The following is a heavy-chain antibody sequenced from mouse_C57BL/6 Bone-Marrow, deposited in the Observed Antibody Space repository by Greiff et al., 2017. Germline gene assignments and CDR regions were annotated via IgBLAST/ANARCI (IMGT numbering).Heavy chain of an antibody. D-gene: IGHD1-1*01. J-gene: IGHJ2*01. CDR2: IDPEDGDT. Sequence: EVQLQQSGAELVRPGASVKLSCTASGFNIKDYYMHWVKQRPEQGLEWIGRIDPEDGDTDYAPKFQGKATMTADTSSNTAYLQLSSLTSEDTAVYYCTTGTTVVATEFDYWGQGTTLTVSS. CDR1: GFNIKDYY. V-gene: IGHV14-1*01. CDR3: TTGTTVVATEFDY.